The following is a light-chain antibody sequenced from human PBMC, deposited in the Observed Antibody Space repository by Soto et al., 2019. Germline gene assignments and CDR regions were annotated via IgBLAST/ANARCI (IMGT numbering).Light chain of an antibody. CDR2: DAS. CDR3: QQYASAHLT. J-gene: IGKJ1*01. V-gene: IGKV3-20*01. CDR1: QTVNNNY. Sequence: EIVLTHPPDTLSLSPGERATLSCRASQTVNNNYLAWHQQKAGQAPRLVIYDASTRATGIPDRFSASGSGTDFTLTISRLEPDDFAVYFCQQYASAHLTFGQGTTV.